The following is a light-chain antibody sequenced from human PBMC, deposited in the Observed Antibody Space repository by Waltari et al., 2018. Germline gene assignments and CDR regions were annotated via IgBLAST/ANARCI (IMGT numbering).Light chain of an antibody. CDR3: QQYNDYYS. CDR2: DAS. V-gene: IGKV3-15*01. Sequence: EKVMTLSPATLSVSPGEVVTLSCRASQSVASNVAWYQHRPGRAPRLLIYDASTRASGIPARFSGSGSGTAFTLTISGLHSEDCALYYCQQYNDYYSFGQGTKLEIK. J-gene: IGKJ2*03. CDR1: QSVASN.